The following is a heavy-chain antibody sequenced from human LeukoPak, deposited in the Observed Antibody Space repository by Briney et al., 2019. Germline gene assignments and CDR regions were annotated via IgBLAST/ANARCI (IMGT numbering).Heavy chain of an antibody. CDR2: ISPSGGST. D-gene: IGHD5-18*01. CDR3: ASSPGYSYGYPFDY. CDR1: GYTFTGYW. J-gene: IGHJ4*02. Sequence: ASVKVSCKAFGYTFTGYWMHWVRQAPGQGPEWMGVISPSGGSTIYAQKFKGRVTLTRDTSISTAYMELSRLRSDDTAVYYCASSPGYSYGYPFDYWGQGTLVTVSS. V-gene: IGHV1-46*01.